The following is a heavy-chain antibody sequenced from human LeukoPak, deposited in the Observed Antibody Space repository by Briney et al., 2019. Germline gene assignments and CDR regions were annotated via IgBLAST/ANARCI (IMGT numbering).Heavy chain of an antibody. D-gene: IGHD5-18*01. V-gene: IGHV3-33*01. CDR2: IWYNGTNK. J-gene: IGHJ4*02. CDR1: GFLFSAYG. Sequence: GRSLRLSCSASGFLFSAYGMPWVRQAPGKGLEWVAVIWYNGTNKYYADSVKGRFTISRDNSKNTLYLQMNSLRVEDTAVYYCARDRRGFSYGYWGFDYWGQGTLVTVSS. CDR3: ARDRRGFSYGYWGFDY.